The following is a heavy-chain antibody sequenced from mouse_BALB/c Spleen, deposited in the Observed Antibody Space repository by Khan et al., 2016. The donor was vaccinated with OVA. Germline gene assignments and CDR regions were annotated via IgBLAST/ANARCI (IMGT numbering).Heavy chain of an antibody. J-gene: IGHJ3*01. Sequence: VQLQESGAELARPGASVKLSCTASGYTFTDYYINWVKQRTGQGLEWIGEISPGSGDTYYNEKFKGKATLTADKSSSTAYMQLRSLTSEASAVYFGARRNYFGYTFAYWGQGTLVTVSA. CDR2: ISPGSGDT. D-gene: IGHD1-2*01. V-gene: IGHV1-77*01. CDR3: ARRNYFGYTFAY. CDR1: GYTFTDYY.